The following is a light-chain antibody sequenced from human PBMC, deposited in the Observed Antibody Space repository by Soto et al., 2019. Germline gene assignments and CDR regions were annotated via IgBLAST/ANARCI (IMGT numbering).Light chain of an antibody. CDR3: QQYNSYSWT. V-gene: IGKV1-5*01. J-gene: IGKJ1*01. CDR1: QSISSW. Sequence: DIQMTPSPSTLSASVGDRCSVSFLACQSISSWLAWYQQKPGKAPKLLIYDASSLESGVPSRFSGSGSGTEFTLTISSLQPDDFATYYCQQYNSYSWTFGQGTKVDI. CDR2: DAS.